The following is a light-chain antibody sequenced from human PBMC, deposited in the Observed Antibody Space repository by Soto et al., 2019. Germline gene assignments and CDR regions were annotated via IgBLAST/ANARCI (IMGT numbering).Light chain of an antibody. V-gene: IGLV2-14*01. CDR1: SSDVGGYNF. J-gene: IGLJ2*01. CDR3: SFYTSSSSLEVL. Sequence: QSVLTQPASVSGSPGQSITISCTGTSSDVGGYNFVSWYQQHPGKAPQLMISEVSHRPSRVSNRFSGSKSGNTASLTISGLQAEDEADYFCSFYTSSSSLEVLFGGGTKLTVL. CDR2: EVS.